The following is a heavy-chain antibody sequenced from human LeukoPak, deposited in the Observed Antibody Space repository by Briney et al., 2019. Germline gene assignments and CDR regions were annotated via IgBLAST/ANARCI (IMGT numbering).Heavy chain of an antibody. CDR2: INSDGSST. CDR3: ARDIQFVIRDP. J-gene: IGHJ5*02. D-gene: IGHD5-24*01. CDR1: GFTFSTYW. V-gene: IGHV3-74*01. Sequence: PGGSLRLSCAASGFTFSTYWMHWVRQAPGKGLVWVSRINSDGSSTSYADSVKGRFTISRDNARNTLYLQMNSLRAEDTGVYYCARDIQFVIRDPWGQGTLVTVSS.